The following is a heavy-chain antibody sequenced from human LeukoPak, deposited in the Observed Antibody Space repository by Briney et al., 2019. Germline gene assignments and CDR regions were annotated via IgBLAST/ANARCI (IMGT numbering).Heavy chain of an antibody. D-gene: IGHD4-11*01. CDR1: DDSITMYY. CDR3: ARGRVASSTWYSTCYYFFYMDF. CDR2: VDHTGRT. Sequence: SETLSLTCTVSDDSITMYYWTCRRRPPRKGLEWIGDVDHTGRTRINTSPHGRVGTSTETSTNFCSLMPRSVTAADTAVYFWARGRVASSTWYSTCYYFFYMDFWGKGTTVTVSS. J-gene: IGHJ6*03. V-gene: IGHV4-59*01.